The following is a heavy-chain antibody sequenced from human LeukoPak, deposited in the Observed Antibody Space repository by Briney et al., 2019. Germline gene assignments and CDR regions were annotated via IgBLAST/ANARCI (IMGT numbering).Heavy chain of an antibody. Sequence: GATVKISCKASGSTVTDYYIHWVQQAPGKGLEWMGRVDPEEDETIYADRFQGRLIITADTFTDTAYMELSSLRSEDTAVYFCATSPSIPAAPNDYWGQGTLVTVSS. CDR3: ATSPSIPAAPNDY. CDR2: VDPEEDET. D-gene: IGHD2-2*01. CDR1: GSTVTDYY. V-gene: IGHV1-69-2*01. J-gene: IGHJ4*02.